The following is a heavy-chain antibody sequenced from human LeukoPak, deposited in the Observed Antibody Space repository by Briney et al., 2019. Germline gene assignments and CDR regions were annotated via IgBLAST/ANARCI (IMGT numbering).Heavy chain of an antibody. CDR3: ARDPEGSGCYFDY. CDR1: GYTFTSYF. CDR2: INPSGGST. D-gene: IGHD6-19*01. Sequence: ASVKVSFKASGYTFTSYFMHWVRQAPGQGLEWMGIINPSGGSTSYAQKFQGRVTMTRDTSTSMVYMELTSLRSEDTAVYYCARDPEGSGCYFDYWGQGTLVTVSS. J-gene: IGHJ4*02. V-gene: IGHV1-46*01.